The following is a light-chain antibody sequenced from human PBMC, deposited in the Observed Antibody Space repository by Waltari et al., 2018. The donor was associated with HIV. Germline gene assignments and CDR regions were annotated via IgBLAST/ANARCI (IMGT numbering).Light chain of an antibody. V-gene: IGLV3-1*01. CDR1: NLGNKY. CDR2: QDT. J-gene: IGLJ1*01. Sequence: SYELIQPPSISVSPGQTATITCSGQNLGNKYASWYQQRPGQSPLLVIYQDTNRPLGIPERFAGSNSGNTVTLTISGTQAIDEADYYCQAWDSDTYVFGTGTKVTVL. CDR3: QAWDSDTYV.